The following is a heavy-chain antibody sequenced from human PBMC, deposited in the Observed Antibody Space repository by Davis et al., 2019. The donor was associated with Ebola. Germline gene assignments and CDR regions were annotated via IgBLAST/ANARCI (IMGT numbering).Heavy chain of an antibody. CDR1: GGTFSSYA. CDR2: INPNSGGT. D-gene: IGHD1-26*01. J-gene: IGHJ4*02. CDR3: ARYSGLDF. V-gene: IGHV1-2*02. Sequence: ASVKVSCKASGGTFSSYAISWVRQAPGQGLEWMGWINPNSGGTNYAQTFQGRVTMTSDTSITTAYMELTRMRYDDTAVYYCARYSGLDFWGQGTLVTVSS.